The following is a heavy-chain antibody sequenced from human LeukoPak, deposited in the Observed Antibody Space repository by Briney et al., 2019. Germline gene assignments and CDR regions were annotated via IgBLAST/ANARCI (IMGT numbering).Heavy chain of an antibody. D-gene: IGHD1-14*01. CDR1: GVSIGSGDYF. CDR3: TRNASPDY. V-gene: IGHV4-30-4*08. Sequence: SETLSLTCTVSGVSIGSGDYFWSWIRQPPGKGLEWIGYIYFSGSTDSNPSLESRVTVSIDTSKNQFSLKLRSVTAADTAVYYCTRNASPDYWGQGRVVTVSS. J-gene: IGHJ4*02. CDR2: IYFSGST.